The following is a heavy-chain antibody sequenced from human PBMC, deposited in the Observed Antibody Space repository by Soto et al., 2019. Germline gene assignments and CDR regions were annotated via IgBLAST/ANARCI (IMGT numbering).Heavy chain of an antibody. V-gene: IGHV3-64D*06. CDR1: GFTFSSYA. J-gene: IGHJ6*02. CDR3: VKSRYYDFWSGPRDGMYV. D-gene: IGHD3-3*01. CDR2: ISSNGGVT. Sequence: GGSLRLSCSASGFTFSSYAMHWVRQAPGKGLEYVSAISSNGGVTYYADSVKGRFTISRDNSKNTLYLQMSSLRAEDTAVYYCVKSRYYDFWSGPRDGMYVWGQGTTVTVSS.